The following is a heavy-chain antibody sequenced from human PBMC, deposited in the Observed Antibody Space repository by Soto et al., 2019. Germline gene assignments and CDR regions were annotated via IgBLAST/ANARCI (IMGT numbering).Heavy chain of an antibody. CDR1: GYTFTSYD. V-gene: IGHV1-8*01. Sequence: QVQLVQSGAEVKKPGASVKVSCKASGYTFTSYDITWMRQATGQGLEWLGWMNPNIGKTGNAQKFRGRVTMPRNTTISTAYMELSSLRSDDTAVYYCPRPRFLESNWFDPWGQGTLVTVSS. D-gene: IGHD3-3*01. CDR2: MNPNIGKT. J-gene: IGHJ5*02. CDR3: PRPRFLESNWFDP.